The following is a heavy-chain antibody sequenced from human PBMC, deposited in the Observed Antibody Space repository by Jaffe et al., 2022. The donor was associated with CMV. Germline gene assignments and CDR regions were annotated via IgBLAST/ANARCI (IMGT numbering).Heavy chain of an antibody. Sequence: QVQLVQSGAEVKKPGASVKVSCKASGYTFTSYAMHWVRQAPGQRLEWMGWINAGNGNTKYSQKFQGRVTITRDTSASTAYMELSSLRSEDTAVYYCASNLGYCSSTSCYEFDYWGQGTLVTVSS. D-gene: IGHD2-2*01. J-gene: IGHJ4*02. CDR1: GYTFTSYA. CDR2: INAGNGNT. V-gene: IGHV1-3*01. CDR3: ASNLGYCSSTSCYEFDY.